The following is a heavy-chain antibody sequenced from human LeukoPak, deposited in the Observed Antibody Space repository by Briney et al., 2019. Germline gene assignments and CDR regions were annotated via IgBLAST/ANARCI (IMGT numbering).Heavy chain of an antibody. CDR2: IYYSGST. Sequence: SETLSLTCTVSGGSISSYYWGWIRQPPGKGLEWIGSIYYSGSTYYNPSLKSRVTISVDTSKNQFSLKLSSVTAADTAVYYCARGWDRDYFDYWGQGTLVTVSP. D-gene: IGHD1-26*01. V-gene: IGHV4-39*07. J-gene: IGHJ4*02. CDR3: ARGWDRDYFDY. CDR1: GGSISSYY.